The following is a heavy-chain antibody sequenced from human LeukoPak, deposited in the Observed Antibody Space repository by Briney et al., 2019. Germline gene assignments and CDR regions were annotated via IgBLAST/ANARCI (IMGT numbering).Heavy chain of an antibody. V-gene: IGHV4-4*07. J-gene: IGHJ4*02. CDR3: ARVSYYYGSGSYLVDY. CDR1: GGSISSHY. Sequence: SETLSLTCTVSGGSISSHYWSWIRQPAGKGLEWTGRIYTSGSTNYNPSLKSRVTMSVDTSKNQFSLKLSSVTAADTAVYYCARVSYYYGSGSYLVDYWGQGTLVTVSS. CDR2: IYTSGST. D-gene: IGHD3-10*01.